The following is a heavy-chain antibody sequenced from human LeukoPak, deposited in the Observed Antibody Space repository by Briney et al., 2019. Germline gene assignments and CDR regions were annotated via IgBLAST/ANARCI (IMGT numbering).Heavy chain of an antibody. CDR3: ARVRDDTLDY. D-gene: IGHD5-24*01. CDR1: GFTFSSYW. CDR2: IKQDGSEK. Sequence: GGSLRLSCAASGFTFSSYWVSWVRQAPGKGLEWVANIKQDGSEKYYVDSVKGRFTISRDNAKNSLYLQMNSLRAEDTAVYYCARVRDDTLDYWGQGTLVTVSS. V-gene: IGHV3-7*01. J-gene: IGHJ4*02.